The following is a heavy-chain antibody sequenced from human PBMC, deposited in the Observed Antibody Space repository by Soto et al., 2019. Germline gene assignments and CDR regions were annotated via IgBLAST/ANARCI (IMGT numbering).Heavy chain of an antibody. V-gene: IGHV5-51*01. Sequence: GESLKISCKGSGYSFTSYWIGWVRQMPGKGLEWMGIIYPGDSDTRYSPSFQGQVTISADKSISTAYLQWSSLKASDTAMYYCARLPWGLYYGSGSYLKVPYYYYMDVWGKGTTVTVSS. D-gene: IGHD3-10*01. CDR2: IYPGDSDT. J-gene: IGHJ6*03. CDR1: GYSFTSYW. CDR3: ARLPWGLYYGSGSYLKVPYYYYMDV.